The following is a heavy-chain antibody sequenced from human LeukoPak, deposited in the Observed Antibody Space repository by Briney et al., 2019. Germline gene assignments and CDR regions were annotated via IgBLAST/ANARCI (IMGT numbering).Heavy chain of an antibody. CDR1: GFTFSSYA. CDR2: ISYDGSNK. CDR3: VKDTARVPGDY. V-gene: IGHV3-30*14. J-gene: IGHJ4*02. Sequence: GGSLRLSCAASGFTFSSYAMHWVRQAPGKGLEWVAVISYDGSNKYYADSVKGRFTISRDNSKNTLYLQMSSLRTEDTAVYYCVKDTARVPGDYWGRGTLVTVPS. D-gene: IGHD5-18*01.